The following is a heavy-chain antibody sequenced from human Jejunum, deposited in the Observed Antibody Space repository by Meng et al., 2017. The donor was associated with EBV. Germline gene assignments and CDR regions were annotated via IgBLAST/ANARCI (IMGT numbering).Heavy chain of an antibody. J-gene: IGHJ4*02. V-gene: IGHV4-34*01. D-gene: IGHD4-17*01. CDR1: GESFRDRF. Sequence: QVLLQQWGAGVLXXXXXLXRTXAXAGESFRDRFWSWIRLPPGKGLDWIGDINQSGSTTYNPSLESRVTLSVDTSKNQFSLRLNSVTAADTDIYYCARVVNWDYGDYGAFDYWGQGALVTVSS. CDR3: ARVVNWDYGDYGAFDY. CDR2: INQSGST.